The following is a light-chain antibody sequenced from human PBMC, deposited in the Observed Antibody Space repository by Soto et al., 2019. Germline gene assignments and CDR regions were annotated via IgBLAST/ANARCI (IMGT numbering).Light chain of an antibody. CDR1: SGSIASNY. V-gene: IGLV6-57*04. J-gene: IGLJ2*01. CDR3: QSYDNVV. Sequence: NFMLTQPHSVSESPGKTVTISCTRSSGSIASNYVQWYQQRPGGAPTTVIYEDNQRPSGVPDRFSGSIDSSSNSASLTISGLKTEDEADYYCQSYDNVVFGGGTKLTVL. CDR2: EDN.